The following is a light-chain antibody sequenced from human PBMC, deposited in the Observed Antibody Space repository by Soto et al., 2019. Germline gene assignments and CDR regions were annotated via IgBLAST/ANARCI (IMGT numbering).Light chain of an antibody. CDR3: QSADSTAVI. V-gene: IGLV3-25*03. CDR1: ALPKQY. CDR2: KDG. J-gene: IGLJ2*01. Sequence: SYELTQPPSVSVSPGQTARITCSGDALPKQYSYWYQKKPGQAPVLEIYKDGERPSGIPERFSCSSSGTTVTLTISGVQAEDEADYYCQSADSTAVIFGGGTKLTVL.